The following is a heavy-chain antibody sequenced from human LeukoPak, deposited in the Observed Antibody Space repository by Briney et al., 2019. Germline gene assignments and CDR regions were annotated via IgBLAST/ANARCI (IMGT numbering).Heavy chain of an antibody. CDR1: GGSISSSSYY. J-gene: IGHJ4*02. CDR2: IYYSGST. Sequence: SETLSLTCTVSGGSISSSSYYWGWIRQPPGKGLEWIGSIYYSGSTYYNPSLKSRVTISVDTSKNQFSLKLSSVTAADTAVYYCARDRGGSSWYEKDYWGQGTLVTVSS. V-gene: IGHV4-39*07. CDR3: ARDRGGSSWYEKDY. D-gene: IGHD6-13*01.